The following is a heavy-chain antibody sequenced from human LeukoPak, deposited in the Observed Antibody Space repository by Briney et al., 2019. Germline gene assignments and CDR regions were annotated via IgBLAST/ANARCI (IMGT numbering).Heavy chain of an antibody. D-gene: IGHD6-19*01. CDR1: VGSISTYY. V-gene: IGHV4-59*01. CDR2: IYYSGST. CDR3: ARSERYNSGWYFYFDY. Sequence: SETLSLTCTVSVGSISTYYRSWIRQPPGKGLEWIGYIYYSGSTNYNPSLKSRVTISVDTSKNQFSLSLSSVTAADTAVYYCARSERYNSGWYFYFDYWGQGTLVTVSS. J-gene: IGHJ4*02.